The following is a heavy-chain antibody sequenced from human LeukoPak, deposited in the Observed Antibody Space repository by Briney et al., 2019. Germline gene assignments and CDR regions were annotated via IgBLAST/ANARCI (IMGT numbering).Heavy chain of an antibody. D-gene: IGHD2-2*01. CDR3: ARDKGYRLDY. CDR2: IWYDGSNK. V-gene: IGHV3-33*01. Sequence: GGSLRLSCAASGFTFSSYGMHCVRQAPGKWLEWGAVIWYDGSNKYYADYVKGRFTISRANSKNTLYLQMNSLRAEDTDVYYCARDKGYRLDYWGPGTLVTVSS. J-gene: IGHJ4*02. CDR1: GFTFSSYG.